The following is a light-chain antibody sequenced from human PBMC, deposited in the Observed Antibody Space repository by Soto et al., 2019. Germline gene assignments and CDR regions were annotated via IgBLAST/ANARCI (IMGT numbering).Light chain of an antibody. CDR3: QHYNNWPFT. J-gene: IGKJ2*01. V-gene: IGKV3-15*01. CDR2: GAS. CDR1: QSVSSN. Sequence: EIVMTQSPATLSVSVGERATLSCRASQSVSSNLAWYKQKPGQPPSLLIYGASARATGIPARFSGSGSGTEFTLSISSLQSEDFAVYYCQHYNNWPFTFGQGTKVDIK.